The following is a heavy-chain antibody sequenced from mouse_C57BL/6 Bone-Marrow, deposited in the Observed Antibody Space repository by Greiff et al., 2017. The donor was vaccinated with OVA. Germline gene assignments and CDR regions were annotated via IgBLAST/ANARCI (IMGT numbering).Heavy chain of an antibody. CDR3: ARDAYDYLFAY. Sequence: EVQGVESGGGLVQSGRSLRLSCATSGFTFSDFYMEWVRQAPGKGLEWIAASRNKANDYTTEYSASVKGRFIVSRDTSQSILYLQMNALRAEDTAIYYCARDAYDYLFAYWGQGTLVTVSA. CDR1: GFTFSDFY. CDR2: SRNKANDYTT. V-gene: IGHV7-1*01. D-gene: IGHD2-4*01. J-gene: IGHJ3*01.